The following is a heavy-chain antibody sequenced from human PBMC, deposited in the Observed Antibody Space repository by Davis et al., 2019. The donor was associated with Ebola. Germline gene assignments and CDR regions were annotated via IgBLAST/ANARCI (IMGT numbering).Heavy chain of an antibody. CDR3: AREVGGIYGSGSLPVF. CDR2: ITGDGVST. V-gene: IGHV3-23*01. D-gene: IGHD3-10*01. J-gene: IGHJ4*02. Sequence: GGSLRLSCAASGFTFSYYAMTWVRQAPGKGLEWVSSITGDGVSTYYTPSLKGRFTISRDNSKNTVYLQVTSLRTEDTALYYCAREVGGIYGSGSLPVFWGQGTLVSVSS. CDR1: GFTFSYYA.